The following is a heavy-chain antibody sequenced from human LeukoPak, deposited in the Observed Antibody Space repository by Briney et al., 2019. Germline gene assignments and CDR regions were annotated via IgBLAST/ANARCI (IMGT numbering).Heavy chain of an antibody. CDR2: VNPHNGDT. D-gene: IGHD2-15*01. J-gene: IGHJ4*02. V-gene: IGHV1-2*02. CDR3: ATVRDIVVGGGPYYFDY. Sequence: ASVKVSCKASGYTFIGYYLHWVRQAPGQGLEWMGWVNPHNGDTNYAQKFQGRVTMTRDTSITTAYMELSMLKSDDTAVYYCATVRDIVVGGGPYYFDYWGQGTLVTVSS. CDR1: GYTFIGYY.